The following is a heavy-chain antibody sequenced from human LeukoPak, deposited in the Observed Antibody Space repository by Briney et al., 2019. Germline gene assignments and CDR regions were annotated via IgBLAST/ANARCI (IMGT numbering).Heavy chain of an antibody. CDR1: GDSINSHY. D-gene: IGHD6-19*01. Sequence: SETLSLTCTVSGDSINSHYWSWIRQPPGKGLEWIGYIYYSGSTNYNPSLKSRVTISVDTSKNQFSLKLSSVTAADTAVYYCARAIAVAGTHYYFDYWGQGTLVTVSS. J-gene: IGHJ4*02. CDR2: IYYSGST. CDR3: ARAIAVAGTHYYFDY. V-gene: IGHV4-59*08.